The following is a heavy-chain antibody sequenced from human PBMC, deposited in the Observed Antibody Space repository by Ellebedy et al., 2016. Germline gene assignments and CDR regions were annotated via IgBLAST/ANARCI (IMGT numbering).Heavy chain of an antibody. J-gene: IGHJ3*01. V-gene: IGHV4-4*02. CDR1: DGSISNSNW. CDR3: ARVSLYGSSWRAFDF. CDR2: IYHSGST. Sequence: SETLSLTCTVSDGSISNSNWWSWVRQPPGKGLEWIGEIYHSGSTNCNPSLKSRVTISVDKSKNQFSLELSSVTAADTAVYYCARVSLYGSSWRAFDFWGQGTMVTVSS. D-gene: IGHD6-13*01.